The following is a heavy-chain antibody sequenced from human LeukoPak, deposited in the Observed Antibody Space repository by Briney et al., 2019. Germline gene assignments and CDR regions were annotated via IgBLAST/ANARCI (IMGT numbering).Heavy chain of an antibody. CDR3: AKVVWATGKTFYFDY. D-gene: IGHD1-14*01. V-gene: IGHV3-23*01. Sequence: GGSLRLSCAASGFTFSAYGMSWVRQAPGKGLDWVSTISDFGSRTYYADSVKGRFTISRDNSERTVYLQMDSLRVDDTAIYYCAKVVWATGKTFYFDYWGQGTLVTASS. CDR2: ISDFGSRT. J-gene: IGHJ4*02. CDR1: GFTFSAYG.